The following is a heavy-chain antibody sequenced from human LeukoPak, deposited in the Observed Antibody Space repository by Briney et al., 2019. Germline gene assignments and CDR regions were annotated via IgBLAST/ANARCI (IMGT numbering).Heavy chain of an antibody. CDR2: IYHSGST. Sequence: SQTLSLTCAVSGGSISSGGYSLSWIRQPPGKGLEWLGYIYHSGSTYYNPSLKSRVTISVDRSKNQFSLKLSSVTAADTAVYYCARVLRYSFYFDYWGQGTLVTVSS. D-gene: IGHD3-9*01. CDR1: GGSISSGGYS. V-gene: IGHV4-30-2*01. J-gene: IGHJ4*02. CDR3: ARVLRYSFYFDY.